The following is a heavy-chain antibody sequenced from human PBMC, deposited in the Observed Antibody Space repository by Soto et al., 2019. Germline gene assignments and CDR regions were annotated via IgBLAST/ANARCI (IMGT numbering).Heavy chain of an antibody. J-gene: IGHJ5*02. D-gene: IGHD2-15*01. CDR2: FDPEDGET. CDR1: GYTFTSYA. CDR3: ATVNCSGGSCYNWFDP. V-gene: IGHV1-24*01. Sequence: ASVKVSCKASGYTFTSYAMNWVRQAPGQRLEWMGGFDPEDGETIYAQKFQGRVTMTEDTSTDTAYMELSSLRSEDTAVYYCATVNCSGGSCYNWFDPWGQGTLVTVSS.